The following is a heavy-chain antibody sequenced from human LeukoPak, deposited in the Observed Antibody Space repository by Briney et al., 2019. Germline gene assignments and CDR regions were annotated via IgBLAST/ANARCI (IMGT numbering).Heavy chain of an antibody. CDR1: GFTFSSYA. V-gene: IGHV3-23*01. CDR2: ISGSGGST. Sequence: GGSLRLSCAASGFTFSSYAMSWVRQAPGKGLEWVSAISGSGGSTYYADSVKGRFTISRDNSKNTLYLQMNSLRAEDTAVYYCAKAPRMVRGAPGDYWGQGTLVTVSS. D-gene: IGHD3-10*01. J-gene: IGHJ4*02. CDR3: AKAPRMVRGAPGDY.